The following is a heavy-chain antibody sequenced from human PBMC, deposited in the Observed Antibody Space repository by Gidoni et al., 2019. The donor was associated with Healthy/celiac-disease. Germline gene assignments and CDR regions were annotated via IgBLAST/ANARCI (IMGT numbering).Heavy chain of an antibody. Sequence: QVQLQESGPGLVKPSQTLSPTCTVSGGSISSGGYYWSWIRQHPGKGLEWIGYIYYSGSTYYNPSLKSRVTISVDTSKNQFSLKLSSVTAADTAVYYCARDSLWSRSSGYSDAFDIWGQGTMVTVSS. CDR1: GGSISSGGYY. J-gene: IGHJ3*02. CDR2: IYYSGST. D-gene: IGHD3-22*01. CDR3: ARDSLWSRSSGYSDAFDI. V-gene: IGHV4-31*03.